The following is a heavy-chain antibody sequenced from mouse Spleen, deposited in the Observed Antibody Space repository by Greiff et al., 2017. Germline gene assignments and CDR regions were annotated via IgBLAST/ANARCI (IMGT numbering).Heavy chain of an antibody. J-gene: IGHJ3*01. D-gene: IGHD2-5*01. Sequence: EVKLLESGTVLARPGASVKMSCKTSGYTFTSYWMHWVKQRPGQGLEWIGAIYPGNSDTSYNQKFKGKAKLTAVTSASTAYMELSSLTNEDSAVYYCTRPYYSNSRFAYWGQGTLVTVSA. CDR3: TRPYYSNSRFAY. CDR1: GYTFTSYW. V-gene: IGHV1-5*01. CDR2: IYPGNSDT.